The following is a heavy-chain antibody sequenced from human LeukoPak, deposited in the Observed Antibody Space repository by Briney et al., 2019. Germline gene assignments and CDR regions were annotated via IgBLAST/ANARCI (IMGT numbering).Heavy chain of an antibody. CDR3: WAVRDYYYYMDV. D-gene: IGHD4-17*01. CDR1: GFTFSSYS. J-gene: IGHJ6*03. Sequence: GGSLRLSCAASGFTFSSYSMNCVRQAPGKGREWISYISSSSSTIYYADSGEGRFTISRENSKNSPYLQMNSLRAEDTAVYYCWAVRDYYYYMDVWGKGTTVTVSS. V-gene: IGHV3-48*04. CDR2: ISSSSSTI.